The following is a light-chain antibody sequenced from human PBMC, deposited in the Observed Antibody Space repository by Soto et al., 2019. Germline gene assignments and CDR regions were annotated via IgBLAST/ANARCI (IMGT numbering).Light chain of an antibody. CDR1: QSISSW. CDR2: KAS. Sequence: DIQMTQSPSTLSASVGDRVTITCRASQSISSWLAWYQQKPGKAPKLLIYKASSLQSGVPSRFSGSGSGTEFPLTINSLQPDDFATDYCQQYNSYSTFGQGTKVEIK. V-gene: IGKV1-5*03. CDR3: QQYNSYST. J-gene: IGKJ1*01.